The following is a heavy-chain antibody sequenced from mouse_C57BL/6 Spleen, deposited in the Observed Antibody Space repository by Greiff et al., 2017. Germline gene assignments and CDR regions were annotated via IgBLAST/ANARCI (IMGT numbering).Heavy chain of an antibody. J-gene: IGHJ2*01. CDR1: GFTFSDYG. Sequence: EVKVVESGGGLVKPGGSLKLSCAASGFTFSDYGMHWVRQAPEKGLGWVAYISSGSSTIYYADTVKGRFTISRDNAKNTLFLQMTSLRSEDTAMYYCARNFDYWGQGTTLTVSS. CDR3: ARNFDY. CDR2: ISSGSSTI. V-gene: IGHV5-17*01.